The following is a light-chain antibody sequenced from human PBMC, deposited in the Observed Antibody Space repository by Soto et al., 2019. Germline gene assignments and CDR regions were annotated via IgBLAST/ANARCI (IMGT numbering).Light chain of an antibody. Sequence: EIVMTQSPGTLSVSPGEGVTLSCRASQSVSTKLAWYQKKPGQAPRLPXYGASSRATGIPARFSGSGSWTELTLTISSLQPEHFAVYYCQQYKKWPPITFGQGTRLDI. V-gene: IGKV3D-15*01. CDR3: QQYKKWPPIT. CDR2: GAS. CDR1: QSVSTK. J-gene: IGKJ5*01.